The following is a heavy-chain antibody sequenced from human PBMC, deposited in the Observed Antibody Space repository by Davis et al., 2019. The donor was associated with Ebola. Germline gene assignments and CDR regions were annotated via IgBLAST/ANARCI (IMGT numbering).Heavy chain of an antibody. J-gene: IGHJ4*02. D-gene: IGHD6-6*01. Sequence: PGGSPRLSCAASGFTVSSNYMSWVRQAPGKGLEWVSVLYSGGKTYYTDSVKGRFTISRDNSKNTLYLQMNSLRAEDTAVYYCARRGGEGQLVHWGQGTLVTVSS. CDR3: ARRGGEGQLVH. V-gene: IGHV3-53*05. CDR2: LYSGGKT. CDR1: GFTVSSNY.